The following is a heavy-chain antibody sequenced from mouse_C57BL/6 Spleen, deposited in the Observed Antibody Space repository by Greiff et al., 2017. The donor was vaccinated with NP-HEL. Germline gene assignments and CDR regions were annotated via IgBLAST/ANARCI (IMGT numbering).Heavy chain of an antibody. V-gene: IGHV1-64*01. J-gene: IGHJ3*01. Sequence: QVQLQQPGAELVKPGASVKLSCKASGYTFTSYWMHWVKQRPGQGLEWIGMIHPNSGSTNYNEKFKSKATLTVDKSSSTAYMQLSSLTSEDSAVYYWARSGDYDRAWFAYWGQGTLVTVSA. D-gene: IGHD2-4*01. CDR3: ARSGDYDRAWFAY. CDR1: GYTFTSYW. CDR2: IHPNSGST.